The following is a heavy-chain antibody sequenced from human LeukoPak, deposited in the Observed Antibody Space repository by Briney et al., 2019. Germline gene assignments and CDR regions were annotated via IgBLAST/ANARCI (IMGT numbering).Heavy chain of an antibody. D-gene: IGHD3-22*01. J-gene: IGHJ4*02. V-gene: IGHV3-23*01. CDR3: AKRGVVIRVILVGFHKEAYYFDY. CDR1: GLTLSNYG. Sequence: GGSLRLSCAVSGLTLSNYGMSWVRQAPGKGLEWVAGISGSGGGTNYADSVQGRFTISGDNPKNTLYLQMNGLRAEDTAVYFCAKRGVVIRVILVGFHKEAYYFDYWGQGALVTVSS. CDR2: ISGSGGGT.